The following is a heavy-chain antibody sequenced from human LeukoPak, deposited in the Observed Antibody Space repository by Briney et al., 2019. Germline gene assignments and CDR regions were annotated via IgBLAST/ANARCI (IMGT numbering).Heavy chain of an antibody. CDR3: ARDTYYYDSSGYYRFDY. J-gene: IGHJ4*02. D-gene: IGHD3-22*01. Sequence: PSETLSLTCTVSGGSISSYYWSWIRQPPGKGLEGIGYIYYSGSTNYHPSLKSRVTISVDTSKNQSSLKLSSVTAADTAVYYCARDTYYYDSSGYYRFDYWGQGTLVTVSS. CDR2: IYYSGST. V-gene: IGHV4-59*01. CDR1: GGSISSYY.